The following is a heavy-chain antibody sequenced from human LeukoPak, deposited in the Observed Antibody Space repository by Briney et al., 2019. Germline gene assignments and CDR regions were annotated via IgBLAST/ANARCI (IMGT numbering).Heavy chain of an antibody. V-gene: IGHV4-34*01. J-gene: IGHJ4*02. CDR3: ARGRYYYDSSGYYLRPGYFDY. Sequence: SETLSLTCAAYGGSFSGYYWSWIRQPPGKGLEWIGEINHSGSTNYNPSLKSRVTISVYTSKNQFSLKLSSVTAADTAVYYCARGRYYYDSSGYYLRPGYFDYWGQGTLVTVSS. D-gene: IGHD3-22*01. CDR1: GGSFSGYY. CDR2: INHSGST.